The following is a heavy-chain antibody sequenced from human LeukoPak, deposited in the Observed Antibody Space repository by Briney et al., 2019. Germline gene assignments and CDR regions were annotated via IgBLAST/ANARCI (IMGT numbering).Heavy chain of an antibody. CDR2: MNPNSGNT. V-gene: IGHV1-8*01. CDR3: ARGSAYYYDSSGYYYYYGMDV. Sequence: ASVKVSCKASGYTFTSYDINWVRQATGQGLEWMGWMNPNSGNTGYAQKFQGRVTMTRNTSISTAYMELSSLRSEDTAVYYCARGSAYYYDSSGYYYYYGMDVWGQGTTVIVSS. D-gene: IGHD3-22*01. CDR1: GYTFTSYD. J-gene: IGHJ6*02.